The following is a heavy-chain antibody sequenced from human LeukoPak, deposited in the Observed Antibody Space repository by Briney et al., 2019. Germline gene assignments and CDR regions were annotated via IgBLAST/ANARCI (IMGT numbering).Heavy chain of an antibody. V-gene: IGHV1-8*02. CDR2: MNPNSGNT. Sequence: ASVKVSCKASGGTFSSHAISWVRQAPGQGLEWMGWMNPNSGNTGYAQKFQGRVTMTRNTSISTAYMELSSLRSEDTAVYYCARVKSKGRWLQFGYWGQGTLVTVSS. J-gene: IGHJ4*02. CDR1: GGTFSSHA. CDR3: ARVKSKGRWLQFGY. D-gene: IGHD5-24*01.